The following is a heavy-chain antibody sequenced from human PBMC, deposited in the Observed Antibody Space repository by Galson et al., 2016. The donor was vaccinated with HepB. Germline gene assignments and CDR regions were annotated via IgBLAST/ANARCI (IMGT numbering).Heavy chain of an antibody. D-gene: IGHD5-12*01. Sequence: TLSLTCTVSGGSVSSGSYYWGWIRQPAGRGLEWIGHIYLGGSASYNPPLKRRVTISDDPSKNQFSLKMSSVTAEDTAIYYCARFPFSGYDGANWIDPWGQGALVTVSS. CDR3: ARFPFSGYDGANWIDP. CDR1: GGSVSSGSYY. V-gene: IGHV4-61*09. J-gene: IGHJ5*02. CDR2: IYLGGSA.